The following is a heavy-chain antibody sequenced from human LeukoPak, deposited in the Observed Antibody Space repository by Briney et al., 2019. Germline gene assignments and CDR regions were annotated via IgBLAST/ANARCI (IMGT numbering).Heavy chain of an antibody. CDR3: ASRGEGSSWTFDY. CDR2: INPNSGGT. Sequence: ASVKVSCKASGYTFTGYYMHWVRQAPGQGLEWMGWINPNSGGTNYAQKFQGGVTMTRDTSISTAYMELSSLRSDDTAVYYCASRGEGSSWTFDYWGQGTLVTVSS. V-gene: IGHV1-2*02. CDR1: GYTFTGYY. J-gene: IGHJ4*02. D-gene: IGHD6-13*01.